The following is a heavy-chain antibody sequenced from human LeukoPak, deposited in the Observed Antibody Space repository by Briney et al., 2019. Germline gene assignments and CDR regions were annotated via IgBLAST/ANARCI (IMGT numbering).Heavy chain of an antibody. CDR2: ISGSGRST. V-gene: IGHV3-23*01. CDR3: AKGHSDYGTGFDL. D-gene: IGHD4-17*01. J-gene: IGHJ4*02. Sequence: GGSLRLSCAASGLSFSRYAMSWVRRAPGKGLECVSVISGSGRSTNYADSVKGRFTISRDNSKNTLYLQMERLRAEDTAAYYCAKGHSDYGTGFDLWGQGTLVTVPS. CDR1: GLSFSRYA.